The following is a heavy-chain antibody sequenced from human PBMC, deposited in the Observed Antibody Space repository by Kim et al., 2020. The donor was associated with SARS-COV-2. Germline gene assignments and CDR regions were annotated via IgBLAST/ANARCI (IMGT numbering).Heavy chain of an antibody. Sequence: GGSLRLSCAASGFTVSSNYMSWVRQAPGKGLEWVSVIYSGGSTYYADSVKGRFTITRDNSKNTSYLQMNSLIAEDTAVYYCARDRGYSYGYSYYGMDVWGQGTTVTVSS. CDR3: ARDRGYSYGYSYYGMDV. CDR1: GFTVSSNY. CDR2: IYSGGST. D-gene: IGHD5-18*01. J-gene: IGHJ6*02. V-gene: IGHV3-53*01.